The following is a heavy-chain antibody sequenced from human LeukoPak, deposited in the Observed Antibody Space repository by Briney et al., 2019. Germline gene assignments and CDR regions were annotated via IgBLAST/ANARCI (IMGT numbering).Heavy chain of an antibody. CDR1: GYTFTSYY. D-gene: IGHD6-13*01. J-gene: IGHJ5*02. V-gene: IGHV1-46*01. Sequence: GASVKVSCKASGYTFTSYYMHWVRQAPGQGLEWMGIINPSGGSTSYAQKFQGRVTMTRDMSTSTDCMELSSLRSEDTAVYYCARDFGAGIAATGTSFLWFDPWGQGTLVTVSS. CDR3: ARDFGAGIAATGTSFLWFDP. CDR2: INPSGGST.